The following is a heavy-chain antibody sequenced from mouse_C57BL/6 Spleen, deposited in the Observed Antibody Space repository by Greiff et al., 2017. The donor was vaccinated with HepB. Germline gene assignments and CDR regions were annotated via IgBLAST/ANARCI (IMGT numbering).Heavy chain of an antibody. V-gene: IGHV14-1*01. CDR2: IDPEDGDT. D-gene: IGHD2-5*01. CDR1: GFNIKDYY. Sequence: EVKLMESGAELVRPGASVKLSCTASGFNIKDYYMHWVKQRPEQGLEWIGRIDPEDGDTEYAPKFQGKATMTADTSSNTAYLQLSSLTSEDTAVYYCTPYYSNYGVFAYWGQGTLVTVSA. CDR3: TPYYSNYGVFAY. J-gene: IGHJ3*01.